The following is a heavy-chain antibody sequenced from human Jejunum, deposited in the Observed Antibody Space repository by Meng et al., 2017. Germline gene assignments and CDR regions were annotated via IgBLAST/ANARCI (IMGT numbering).Heavy chain of an antibody. CDR3: ARYCGGGDCVVPDLNYYGLDG. D-gene: IGHD2-21*02. J-gene: IGHJ6*01. V-gene: IGHV1-69*13. Sequence: SGKVSCKASGGTFSTYAITWVRQAPGQGLEWMGAIIPIFGTTTYAQNFQGRLTITADGFTTTSYMELSSLRSDDTAVYYCARYCGGGDCVVPDLNYYGLDGWGQGTTVTVSS. CDR2: IIPIFGTT. CDR1: GGTFSTYA.